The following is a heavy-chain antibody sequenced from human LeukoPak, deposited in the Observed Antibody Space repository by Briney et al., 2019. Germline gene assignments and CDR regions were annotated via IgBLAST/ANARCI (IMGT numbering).Heavy chain of an antibody. Sequence: GGSLRLSCAASGFTFSSYAMHWVRQAPGKGLEWVAVISYDGSNKYYADSVKGRFTISRDNSKNTLYLQMNSLRAEDTAVYYCAKGLSGSYGEDDAFDIWGQGTMVTVSS. J-gene: IGHJ3*02. CDR1: GFTFSSYA. CDR2: ISYDGSNK. D-gene: IGHD1-26*01. V-gene: IGHV3-30*04. CDR3: AKGLSGSYGEDDAFDI.